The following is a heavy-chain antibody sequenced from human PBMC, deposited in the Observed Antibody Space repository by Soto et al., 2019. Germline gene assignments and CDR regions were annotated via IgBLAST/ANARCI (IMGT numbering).Heavy chain of an antibody. CDR2: IKQDGSQT. CDR1: GFTFSSYW. J-gene: IGHJ3*02. V-gene: IGHV3-7*01. CDR3: XXXXXXXXXXMRMSDAFDI. Sequence: EAQLVESGGGLVQPGGSLRLSCAASGFTFSSYWMTWVRQAPGKGLEWVASIKQDGSQTYYVGSVEGRITISRDNAKXXXXXXXXXXXXXXXXXXXXXXXXXXXXXXMRMSDAFDIWGQGTMVTVSS.